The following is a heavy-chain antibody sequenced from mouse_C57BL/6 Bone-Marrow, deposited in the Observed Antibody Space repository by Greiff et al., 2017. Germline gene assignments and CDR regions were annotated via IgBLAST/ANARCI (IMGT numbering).Heavy chain of an antibody. V-gene: IGHV1-55*01. CDR3: ARKQDGYAMDY. CDR2: IYPGSGST. CDR1: GYTFTSYW. D-gene: IGHD2-3*01. J-gene: IGHJ4*01. Sequence: QVQLKQPGAELVKPGASVTMSCKASGYTFTSYWITWVKQRPGQGLEWIGDIYPGSGSTNYNEKFKSKATLPVDTSSSTAYMQLSSLTSEDSAVYYCARKQDGYAMDYWGQGTSVTVSS.